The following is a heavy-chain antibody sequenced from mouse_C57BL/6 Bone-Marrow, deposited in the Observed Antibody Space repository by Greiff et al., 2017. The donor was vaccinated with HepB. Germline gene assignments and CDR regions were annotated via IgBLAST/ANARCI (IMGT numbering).Heavy chain of an antibody. CDR1: GFTFSSYA. CDR3: TRAPFTTVVGNYAMDY. Sequence: EVQRVESGEGLVKPGGSLKLSCAASGFTFSSYAMSWVRQTPEKRLEWVAYISSGGDYIYYADTVKGRFTISRDNARNTLYLQMSSLKSEDTAMYYCTRAPFTTVVGNYAMDYWGQGTSVTVSS. D-gene: IGHD1-1*01. CDR2: ISSGGDYI. V-gene: IGHV5-9-1*02. J-gene: IGHJ4*01.